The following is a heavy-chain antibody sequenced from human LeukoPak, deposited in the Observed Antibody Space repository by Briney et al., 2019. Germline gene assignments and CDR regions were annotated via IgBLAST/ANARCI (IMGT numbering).Heavy chain of an antibody. V-gene: IGHV4-34*01. Sequence: SETLSLTCAVYGGSFSGYYWSWIRQPPGKGLEWIGEINHSGSTNYNPSLKSRVTISVDTSKNQFSLKLSSVTAADTAVYYCAREGNCSSTSCYKAWFDPWGQGTLVTVSS. CDR3: AREGNCSSTSCYKAWFDP. CDR1: GGSFSGYY. CDR2: INHSGST. D-gene: IGHD2-2*02. J-gene: IGHJ5*02.